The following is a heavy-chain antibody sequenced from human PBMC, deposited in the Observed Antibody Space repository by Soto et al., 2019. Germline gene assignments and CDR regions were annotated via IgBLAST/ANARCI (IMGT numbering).Heavy chain of an antibody. CDR3: AKDHGKRHIGDYYYGMDV. Sequence: PGGSLRLSCAASGFTFSSYAMSWVRQAPGKGLEWVSAISGSGGSTYYADSVKGRFTISRDNSKNTLYLQMNSLRAEDTAVYYCAKDHGKRHIGDYYYGMDVWGQGTTVTVSS. CDR2: ISGSGGST. J-gene: IGHJ6*02. CDR1: GFTFSSYA. D-gene: IGHD4-17*01. V-gene: IGHV3-23*01.